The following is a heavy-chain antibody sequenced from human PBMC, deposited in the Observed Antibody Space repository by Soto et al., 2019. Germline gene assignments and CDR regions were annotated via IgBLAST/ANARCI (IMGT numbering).Heavy chain of an antibody. Sequence: QVQLQQWGAGLLKPSETLSLTCAVYGETFSDHYWTWICQSPGKGLQWIGEISRSGGTNYSPSLQRRVIISADTARNQFSLKLTSVTAADTAVYYCATGPYSRGVGATNPSHWGQGTLVTVSS. J-gene: IGHJ4*02. V-gene: IGHV4-34*02. CDR2: ISRSGGT. CDR3: ATGPYSRGVGATNPSH. CDR1: GETFSDHY. D-gene: IGHD1-26*01.